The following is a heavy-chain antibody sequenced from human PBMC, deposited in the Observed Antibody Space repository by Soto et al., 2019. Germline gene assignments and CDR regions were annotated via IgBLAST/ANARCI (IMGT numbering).Heavy chain of an antibody. CDR1: GDSVSSNSAA. V-gene: IGHV6-1*01. D-gene: IGHD3-10*01. CDR2: TYYRSKWYN. Sequence: SQTLSLTCAISGDSVSSNSAAWNWIRQSPSRGLEWLRRTYYRSKWYNDYAVSVKSRITINPDTSKNQFSLQLNSVTPEDTAVYYCARATVLLWFGEFSEIDYWGQGTLVTVSS. J-gene: IGHJ4*02. CDR3: ARATVLLWFGEFSEIDY.